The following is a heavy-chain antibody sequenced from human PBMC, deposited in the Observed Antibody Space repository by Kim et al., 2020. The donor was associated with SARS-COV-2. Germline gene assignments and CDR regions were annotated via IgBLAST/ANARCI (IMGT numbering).Heavy chain of an antibody. CDR3: ARGRDDDYGGSFDH. CDR2: LYSGGPT. V-gene: IGHV3-53*01. CDR1: GFSVSNNY. Sequence: GGSLRLSCAASGFSVSNNYVNWVRQAPGKGLEWVAILYSGGPTYYSDSVKGRFTISRDNSKNTVFLQMDGLGAEDTAIYYCARGRDDDYGGSFDHWGRGTPVTVSS. J-gene: IGHJ4*02. D-gene: IGHD4-17*01.